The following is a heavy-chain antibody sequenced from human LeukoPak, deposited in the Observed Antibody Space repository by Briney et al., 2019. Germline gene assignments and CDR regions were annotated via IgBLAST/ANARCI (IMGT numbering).Heavy chain of an antibody. D-gene: IGHD6-19*01. CDR3: GRVGGDTGYSSGWYDY. CDR1: GFTLSSYA. V-gene: IGHV3-23*01. J-gene: IGHJ4*02. CDR2: ISVSGNT. Sequence: GGSLRLSCAASGFTLSSYAMSWVRQAPGKGLEWVSAISVSGNTYHAGSVKGRFTISRDSSKNTLYLQMNRLRAEDAAVYYCGRVGGDTGYSSGWYDYWGQGTLVTVSS.